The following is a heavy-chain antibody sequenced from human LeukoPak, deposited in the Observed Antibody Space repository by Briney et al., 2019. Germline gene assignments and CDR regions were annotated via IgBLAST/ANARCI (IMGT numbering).Heavy chain of an antibody. CDR2: INHSGST. Sequence: PSETLSLTCAVYGGSFSGYYWSWIRQPPGKGLEWIGEINHSGSTNYNPSLKSRVTISVDTSKNQFSLKLSSVTAADTAVYYCARGLYRSSSGYYYGYWGQGTLVTVSS. J-gene: IGHJ4*02. V-gene: IGHV4-34*01. CDR3: ARGLYRSSSGYYYGY. CDR1: GGSFSGYY. D-gene: IGHD3-22*01.